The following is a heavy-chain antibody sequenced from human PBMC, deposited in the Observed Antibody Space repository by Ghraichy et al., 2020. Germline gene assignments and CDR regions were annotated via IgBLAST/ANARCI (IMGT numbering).Heavy chain of an antibody. D-gene: IGHD3/OR15-3a*01. CDR2: INGDETIT. CDR3: VSGLGDY. V-gene: IGHV3-74*01. CDR1: GLIFSNYW. Sequence: GGSLRLSCAASGLIFSNYWMHWVRQVPGKGLVWVSRINGDETITTYADSVKGRFTISRDNAKNTLYLQMNSLRAEDTAVYYCVSGLGDYWGQGTLVTVSS. J-gene: IGHJ4*02.